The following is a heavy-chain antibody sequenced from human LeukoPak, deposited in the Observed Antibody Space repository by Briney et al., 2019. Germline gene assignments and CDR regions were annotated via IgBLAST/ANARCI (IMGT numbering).Heavy chain of an antibody. D-gene: IGHD3-22*01. CDR3: AKLDYDGSGYY. CDR2: INPNSGGT. J-gene: IGHJ4*02. Sequence: ASVKVSCKASGYTFTGYYMHWVRQAPGQGLEWMGRINPNSGGTNYAQKFQGRVTMTRDTSISTAYMELSRLRSEDTAVYYCAKLDYDGSGYYWGQGTLVTVSS. CDR1: GYTFTGYY. V-gene: IGHV1-2*06.